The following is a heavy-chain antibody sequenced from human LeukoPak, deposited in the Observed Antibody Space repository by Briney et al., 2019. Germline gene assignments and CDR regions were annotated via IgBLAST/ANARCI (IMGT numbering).Heavy chain of an antibody. V-gene: IGHV3-23*01. CDR1: VFTFSSYP. D-gene: IGHD6-19*01. CDR2: ITINGDLT. J-gene: IGHJ4*02. Sequence: PGGSLRLSCTTSVFTFSSYPMAWVRQAAGTGLEWVSTITINGDLTWHPDSVKGRFAISRDNPKNTLYLQMNSFRGEDSAVYYCARLIPNTGCPFVCWGQGSLVTVSS. CDR3: ARLIPNTGCPFVC.